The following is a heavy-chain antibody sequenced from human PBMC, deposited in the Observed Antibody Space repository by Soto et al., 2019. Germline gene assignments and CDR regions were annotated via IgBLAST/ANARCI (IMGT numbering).Heavy chain of an antibody. CDR3: AKAGWLGWFDP. D-gene: IGHD1-1*01. J-gene: IGHJ5*02. Sequence: QVQLVQSGAEVKKPGASVKVSCKASGDTFTSYDINWVRQATGQGLEWMGWMNPKNGNTGYAQKFQGRVTMTRNTSITTAYMEPSSRRSEDTAVYYCAKAGWLGWFDPWGQGTLVTVSS. CDR2: MNPKNGNT. V-gene: IGHV1-8*01. CDR1: GDTFTSYD.